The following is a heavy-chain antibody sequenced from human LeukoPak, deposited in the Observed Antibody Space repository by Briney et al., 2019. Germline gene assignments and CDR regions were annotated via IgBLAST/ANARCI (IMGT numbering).Heavy chain of an antibody. CDR1: GGSISSYY. J-gene: IGHJ4*02. Sequence: SEALSLTCTVSGGSISSYYWSWIRQPPGKGLEWIGYIYYSGSTNYNPSLKSRVTISVDTSKNQFSLKLSSVTAADTAVYYCARHRPGTYYFDYWGQGTLVTVSS. CDR2: IYYSGST. V-gene: IGHV4-59*01. CDR3: ARHRPGTYYFDY.